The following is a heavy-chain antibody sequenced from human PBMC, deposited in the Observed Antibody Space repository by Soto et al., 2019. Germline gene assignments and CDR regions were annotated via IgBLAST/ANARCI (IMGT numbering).Heavy chain of an antibody. D-gene: IGHD3-10*01. CDR3: AKDIYYSGSGSYYNGPDY. V-gene: IGHV3-30*18. CDR2: ISYDGSNK. Sequence: PGGSLRLSCAASGFTFSSYGMHWVRQAPGKGLEWVAVISYDGSNKYYADSVKGRFTISRDNSKNTLYLQMNSVGAEDTAVYYCAKDIYYSGSGSYYNGPDYWGQGTLVTVSS. J-gene: IGHJ4*02. CDR1: GFTFSSYG.